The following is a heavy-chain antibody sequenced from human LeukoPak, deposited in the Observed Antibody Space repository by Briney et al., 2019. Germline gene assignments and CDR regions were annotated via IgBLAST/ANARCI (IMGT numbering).Heavy chain of an antibody. V-gene: IGHV4-31*03. CDR2: IYYSGST. D-gene: IGHD3-22*01. CDR3: AREDSSGYLADY. CDR1: GGSISSGGYY. Sequence: PSETLSLTCTASGGSISSGGYYWSWIRQHPGKGLEWIGYIYYSGSTYYNPSLKSRVTISVDTSKNQFSLKLSSVTAADTAVYYCAREDSSGYLADYWGQGTLVTVSS. J-gene: IGHJ4*02.